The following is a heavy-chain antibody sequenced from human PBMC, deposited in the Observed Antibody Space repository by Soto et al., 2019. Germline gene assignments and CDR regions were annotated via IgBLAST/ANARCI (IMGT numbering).Heavy chain of an antibody. V-gene: IGHV1-69*01. Sequence: QVQLEQSGAEVKKAGSSVKVSCKAFGGSVNSHAISWVRQAPGQGLEWMGGIIPMFGTPTYAQRFQAGVTMSADESTSTVYLDVRSLRSEDTAMYYGARSRNVAEFNDYGGNYHGFDIWGQGTMVTVSS. D-gene: IGHD4-17*01. CDR3: ARSRNVAEFNDYGGNYHGFDI. CDR2: IIPMFGTP. J-gene: IGHJ3*02. CDR1: GGSVNSHA.